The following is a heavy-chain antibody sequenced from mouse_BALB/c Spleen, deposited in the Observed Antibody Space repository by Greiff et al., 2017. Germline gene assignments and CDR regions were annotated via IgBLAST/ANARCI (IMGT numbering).Heavy chain of an antibody. CDR2: ISCNNGAT. D-gene: IGHD2-4*01. Sequence: LVKTGASVKISCKASGYSFTGYYMHWVKQSHGKSLEWIGYISCNNGATSYNQKFKGKATFTVDTSSSTAYMQFNSLTSEDSAVYYCATDYDYDGRADYWGQGTSVTVSS. J-gene: IGHJ4*01. CDR1: GYSFTGYY. V-gene: IGHV1S34*01. CDR3: ATDYDYDGRADY.